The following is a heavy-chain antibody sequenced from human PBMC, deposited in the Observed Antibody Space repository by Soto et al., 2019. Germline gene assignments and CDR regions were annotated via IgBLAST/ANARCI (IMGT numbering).Heavy chain of an antibody. CDR1: GYSFTSYW. CDR3: ARADYGDYAFDAFDI. Sequence: GESLKISCKGSGYSFTSYWIGWVRQMPGKGLEWMGIIYPGDSDTRYSPSFQGQVTISADKSISTAYLQWSSLKASDTAMYCCARADYGDYAFDAFDIWGQGTMVTVSS. J-gene: IGHJ3*02. V-gene: IGHV5-51*01. CDR2: IYPGDSDT. D-gene: IGHD4-17*01.